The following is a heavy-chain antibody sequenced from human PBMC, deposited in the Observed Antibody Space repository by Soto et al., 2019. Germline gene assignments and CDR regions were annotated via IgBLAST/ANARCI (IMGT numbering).Heavy chain of an antibody. D-gene: IGHD4-17*01. CDR2: ISYDGSNK. Sequence: QVQLVESGGGVVQPGRSLRLSCAASGFTFSSYAMHWVRQAPGKGLEWVAVISYDGSNKYYADSVKGRFTISRDNSKNTLYLQMNSLRAEDTAVYYCARDRWVMTTVTNWFDPWGQETLVTASS. CDR3: ARDRWVMTTVTNWFDP. J-gene: IGHJ5*02. CDR1: GFTFSSYA. V-gene: IGHV3-30-3*01.